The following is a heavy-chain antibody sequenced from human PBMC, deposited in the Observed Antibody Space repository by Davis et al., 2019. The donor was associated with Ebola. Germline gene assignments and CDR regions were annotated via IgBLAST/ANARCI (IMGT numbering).Heavy chain of an antibody. J-gene: IGHJ4*02. D-gene: IGHD6-6*01. CDR2: MNPNSGNT. CDR3: AGGRGQLVGGDY. CDR1: GYTFTSYD. Sequence: ASVKVSCKASGYTFTSYDINWVRQATGQGLEWMGWMNPNSGNTGNAQKFQGRVTITRNTSISTAYMELSSLRSEDTAVYYCAGGRGQLVGGDYWGQGTLVTVSS. V-gene: IGHV1-8*03.